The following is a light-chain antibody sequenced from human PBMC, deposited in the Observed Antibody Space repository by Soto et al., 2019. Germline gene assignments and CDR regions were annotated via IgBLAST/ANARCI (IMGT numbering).Light chain of an antibody. CDR3: HQYNSYS. CDR2: KAS. CDR1: QSISSW. J-gene: IGKJ1*01. V-gene: IGKV1-5*03. Sequence: DIQMTQSPSTLSASVGDRVTITCRASQSISSWLAWYQQKPGKAPKLLIYKASSLESGVPSRFSSSGSGTEFTLTISRLQSDDFATYYCHQYNSYSFGQGTKVEIK.